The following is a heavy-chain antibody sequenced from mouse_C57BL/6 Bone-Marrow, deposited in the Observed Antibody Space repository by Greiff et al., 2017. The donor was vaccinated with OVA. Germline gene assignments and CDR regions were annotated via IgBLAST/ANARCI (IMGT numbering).Heavy chain of an antibody. V-gene: IGHV1-55*01. CDR3: ARCNFLFYDGYSFAY. D-gene: IGHD2-3*01. CDR1: GYTFTSYW. Sequence: VQLQQPGAELVKPGASVKMSCKASGYTFTSYWITWVKQRPGQGLEWIGDIYPGSGSTNYNEKFKSKATLTVDTSSSTAYMQLSSLTSEDSAVYYCARCNFLFYDGYSFAYWGQGTLVTVAA. CDR2: IYPGSGST. J-gene: IGHJ3*01.